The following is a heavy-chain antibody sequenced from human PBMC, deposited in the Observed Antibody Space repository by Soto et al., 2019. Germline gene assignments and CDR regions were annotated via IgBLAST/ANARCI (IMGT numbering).Heavy chain of an antibody. V-gene: IGHV4-31*02. J-gene: IGHJ4*02. CDR2: IFNSGTT. D-gene: IGHD1-26*01. CDR1: GASTVSHYH. Sequence: SETLSLTCSVSGASTVSHYHWTWIRQPPGKGLEWMGYIFNSGTTFYNPSLTSRLSISMDTSGNHFSLELRSVAAADTAVYYCALALGPTTGLDYWGQGTLVTVSS. CDR3: ALALGPTTGLDY.